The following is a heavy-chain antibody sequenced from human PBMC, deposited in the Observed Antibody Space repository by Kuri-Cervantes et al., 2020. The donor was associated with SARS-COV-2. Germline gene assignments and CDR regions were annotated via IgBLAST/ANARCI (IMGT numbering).Heavy chain of an antibody. Sequence: SETLSLTCTVSGGSISSSSYYWGWIRQPPGKGLEWIGSIYYSGSTYYNPSLKSRVTISVDTSKNQFSLKLSSVTAADTAVYYCASHLPTAMVYFDYWGQGTLVTVSS. J-gene: IGHJ4*02. CDR1: GGSISSSSYY. CDR3: ASHLPTAMVYFDY. CDR2: IYYSGST. D-gene: IGHD5-18*01. V-gene: IGHV4-39*07.